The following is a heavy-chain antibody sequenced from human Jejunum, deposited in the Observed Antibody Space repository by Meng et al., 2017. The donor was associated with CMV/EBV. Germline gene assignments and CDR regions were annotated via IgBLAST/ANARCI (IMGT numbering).Heavy chain of an antibody. Sequence: QGRRVGSGGGVVQPGGSLSLSCAASGFTFSSYGMHWVRQAPGKGLEWVAFIRYDGTDKYYADSVKGRFTISRDNSKNTLYLQMNGLRPEDTAIYYCAKKWGSGGWYHFDYWGQGTLVTVSS. V-gene: IGHV3-30*02. CDR3: AKKWGSGGWYHFDY. D-gene: IGHD6-19*01. CDR2: IRYDGTDK. J-gene: IGHJ4*02. CDR1: GFTFSSYG.